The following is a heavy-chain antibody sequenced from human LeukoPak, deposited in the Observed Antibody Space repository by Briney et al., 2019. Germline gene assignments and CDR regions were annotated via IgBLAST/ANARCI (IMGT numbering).Heavy chain of an antibody. J-gene: IGHJ6*04. CDR2: ISSSSSYL. CDR1: GFTFSSYS. CDR3: AREADIVVVPASDV. D-gene: IGHD2-2*01. Sequence: PGGSLRLSCAASGFTFSSYSMNWVRQAPGKGLGWVSSISSSSSYLYYADSVKGRFTISRDNAKNSLYLQMNSLRAEDTAVYYCAREADIVVVPASDVWGKGTTVTVSS. V-gene: IGHV3-21*01.